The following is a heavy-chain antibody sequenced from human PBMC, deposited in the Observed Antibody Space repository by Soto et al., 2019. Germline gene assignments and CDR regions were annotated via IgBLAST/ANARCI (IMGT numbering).Heavy chain of an antibody. J-gene: IGHJ5*02. CDR2: LSGSGDTT. Sequence: GGSLRLSCAASGFTFSSYSMNWVRQAPGKGLEWVSSLSGSGDTTYYADSVKGRFTISRDNSKNTVYLQMNSLRAEDTALYYCAKGGQWLVVDGGDWFDPRGHGTLVTVSS. D-gene: IGHD6-19*01. V-gene: IGHV3-23*01. CDR1: GFTFSSYS. CDR3: AKGGQWLVVDGGDWFDP.